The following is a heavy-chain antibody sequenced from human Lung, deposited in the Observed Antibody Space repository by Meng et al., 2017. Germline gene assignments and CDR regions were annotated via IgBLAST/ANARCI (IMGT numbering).Heavy chain of an antibody. CDR2: ISGYNGNT. D-gene: IGHD2-15*01. CDR3: ARAEEEYCSGGSCPNFDF. CDR1: GYIFTRYV. V-gene: IGHV1-18*01. Sequence: QVQLVQSGCEVKKPGASVKVSCMASGYIFTRYVITWVRQAPGQGLEWMGWISGYNGNTNYAQKLQGRVTMTTDTSTSTAYMELRSLRSDDTAVYYCARAEEEYCSGGSCPNFDFWGQGTLVTVSS. J-gene: IGHJ4*02.